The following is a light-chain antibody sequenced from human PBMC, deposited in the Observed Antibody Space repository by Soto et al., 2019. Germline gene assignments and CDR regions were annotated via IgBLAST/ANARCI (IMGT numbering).Light chain of an antibody. J-gene: IGKJ4*01. V-gene: IGKV1-9*01. CDR2: AAS. CDR3: QQLNSYPPQLT. CDR1: QSVRSW. Sequence: DIQMTQSPSSLSASVGDRVTITCQASQSVRSWLAWYQQKPGKAPKLLIYAASTLQSGIPSRFSGSGSGTEFTLTISSLQPEDFATYYCQQLNSYPPQLTFGGGTKVDIK.